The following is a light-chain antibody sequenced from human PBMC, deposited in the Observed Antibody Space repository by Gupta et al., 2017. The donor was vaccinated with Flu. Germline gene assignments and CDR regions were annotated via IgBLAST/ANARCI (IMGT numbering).Light chain of an antibody. J-gene: IGLJ2*01. V-gene: IGLV1-47*01. Sequence: QSVLTQPPSVSGPPGQRVTIPCSGSSPNIGKESVYWYQQFPGTAPKVLIYKNDQRPSEVPDRFSGSKSGTTASLVISGLRPEDEADYYCATWDGSLDDVVFGGGTKLTVL. CDR1: SPNIGKES. CDR3: ATWDGSLDDVV. CDR2: KND.